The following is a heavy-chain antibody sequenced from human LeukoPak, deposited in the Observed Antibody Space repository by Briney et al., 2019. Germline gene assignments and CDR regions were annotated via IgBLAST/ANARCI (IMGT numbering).Heavy chain of an antibody. CDR2: IIPIFGTA. CDR1: GGTFSSYA. V-gene: IGHV1-69*01. J-gene: IGHJ5*02. CDR3: ARGKKYVASGVYWFDP. Sequence: GASVKVSCKASGGTFSSYAISWVRQAPGQGLEWMGGIIPIFGTANYAQKFQGRVTITADESTSTAYMELSSLRSEDTAVYYCARGKKYVASGVYWFDPWGQGTLVTVSS. D-gene: IGHD2-15*01.